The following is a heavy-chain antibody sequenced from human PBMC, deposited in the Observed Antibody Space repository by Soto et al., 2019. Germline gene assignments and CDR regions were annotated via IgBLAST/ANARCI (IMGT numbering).Heavy chain of an antibody. CDR3: AKDIRDTAMGSPDY. J-gene: IGHJ4*02. CDR2: ISYDGSNK. V-gene: IGHV3-30*18. Sequence: QVQLVESGGGVVQPGRSLRLSCAASGFTFSSYGMHWVRQAPGKGLEWVAVISYDGSNKYYADSVKGRFTISRDNSKNTPYLQMNSLRAEDTAVYYCAKDIRDTAMGSPDYWGQGTLVTVSS. CDR1: GFTFSSYG. D-gene: IGHD5-18*01.